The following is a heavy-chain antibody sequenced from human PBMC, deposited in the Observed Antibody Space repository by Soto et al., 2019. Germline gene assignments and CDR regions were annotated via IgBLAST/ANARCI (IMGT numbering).Heavy chain of an antibody. CDR2: IYYSGST. Sequence: QVQLQESGPGLVKPSQTLSLTCTVSGGSISSGGYYWRWIRPHPGKGLEWIGYIYYSGSTYYNPSLNSRVTASAATSKNQFSLKLSSVTAADTAVSSCARDRASSSAWFDPWGQGTLVTVSS. CDR1: GGSISSGGYY. V-gene: IGHV4-31*03. J-gene: IGHJ5*02. D-gene: IGHD6-6*01. CDR3: ARDRASSSAWFDP.